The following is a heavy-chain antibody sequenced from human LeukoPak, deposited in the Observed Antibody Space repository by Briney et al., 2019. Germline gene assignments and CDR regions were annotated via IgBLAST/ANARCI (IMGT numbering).Heavy chain of an antibody. Sequence: GGSLRLSCAASGFTFSSYSMNWVRQAPGKGLEWVSYISSSSSTIYYADSVKGRFTISRDNAKNSLYLQMNSLRTEDTAVYYCARADHRGIHDPLDIWGQGTMVTVSS. V-gene: IGHV3-48*04. CDR1: GFTFSSYS. CDR3: ARADHRGIHDPLDI. J-gene: IGHJ3*02. CDR2: ISSSSSTI.